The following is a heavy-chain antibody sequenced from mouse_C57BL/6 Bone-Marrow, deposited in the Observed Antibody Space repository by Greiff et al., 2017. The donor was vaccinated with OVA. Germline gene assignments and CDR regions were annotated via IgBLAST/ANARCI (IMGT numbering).Heavy chain of an antibody. CDR2: IHPSDSDT. V-gene: IGHV1-74*01. D-gene: IGHD1-1*01. CDR3: AVLFITTVVATGYFDV. J-gene: IGHJ1*03. CDR1: GYTFTSYW. Sequence: QVQLQQPGAELVKPGASVKVSCKASGYTFTSYWMHWVKQRPGQGLEWIGRIHPSDSDTNYNQKFKGKATLTVDKSSSTAYMQLSSLTSEDSAVYYCAVLFITTVVATGYFDVWGTGTTVTVSS.